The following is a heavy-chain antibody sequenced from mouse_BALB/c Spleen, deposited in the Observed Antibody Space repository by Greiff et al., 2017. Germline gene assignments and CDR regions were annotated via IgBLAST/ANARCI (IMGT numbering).Heavy chain of an antibody. V-gene: IGHV5-17*02. Sequence: DVKLQESGGGLVQPGGSRKLSCAASGFTFSSFGMHWVRQAPEKGLEWVAYISSGSSTIYYADTVKGRFTISRDNPKNTLFLQMTSLRSEDTAMYYCASVSYAMDYWGQGTSVTVSS. CDR2: ISSGSSTI. J-gene: IGHJ4*01. CDR3: ASVSYAMDY. CDR1: GFTFSSFG.